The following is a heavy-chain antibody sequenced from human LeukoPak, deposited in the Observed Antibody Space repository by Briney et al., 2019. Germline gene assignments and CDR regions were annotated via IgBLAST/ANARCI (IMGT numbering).Heavy chain of an antibody. CDR2: INPNSGGT. CDR1: GYTFTGYY. Sequence: ASVKVSCKASGYTFTGYYMHWVRQAPGQGLEWMGWINPNSGGTNYAQKFQGRVTMTRDMSTSTVYMELSSLRSEDTAVYYCAREADQWLEAFDLWGQGTMVTVSS. J-gene: IGHJ3*01. D-gene: IGHD6-19*01. V-gene: IGHV1-2*02. CDR3: AREADQWLEAFDL.